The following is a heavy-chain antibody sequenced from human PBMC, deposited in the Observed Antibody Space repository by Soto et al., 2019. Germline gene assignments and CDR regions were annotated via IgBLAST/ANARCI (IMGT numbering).Heavy chain of an antibody. Sequence: ASVKVSCKTSGYIFTAYGLAWLRQAPGQRPEWMGWVSTNDDRTNYAQKFQGRVTMTTDRSTTTTSMELRSLRPDDTAVYYCARELNNESSAYYSFAFWGQGTLVTVSS. CDR3: ARELNNESSAYYSFAF. J-gene: IGHJ4*02. CDR2: VSTNDDRT. V-gene: IGHV1-18*01. D-gene: IGHD3-22*01. CDR1: GYIFTAYG.